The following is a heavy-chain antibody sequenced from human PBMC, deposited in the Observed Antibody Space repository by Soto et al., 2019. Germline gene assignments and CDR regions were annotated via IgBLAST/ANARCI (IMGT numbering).Heavy chain of an antibody. CDR2: ISGSGGST. CDR3: AKFRHDFWSGYRDY. V-gene: IGHV3-23*01. CDR1: GFTFSSYA. D-gene: IGHD3-3*01. Sequence: PGGSLRLSCAASGFTFSSYAMSWDRQAPGKGLEWVSAISGSGGSTYYADSVKGRFTISRDNSKNTLYLQMNSLRAEDTAVYYCAKFRHDFWSGYRDYWGQGTLVTVSS. J-gene: IGHJ4*02.